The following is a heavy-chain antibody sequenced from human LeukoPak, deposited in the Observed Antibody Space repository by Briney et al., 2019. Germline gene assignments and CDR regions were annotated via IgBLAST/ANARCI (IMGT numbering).Heavy chain of an antibody. D-gene: IGHD2-15*01. V-gene: IGHV3-7*01. J-gene: IGHJ4*02. CDR1: GFTFSSYA. CDR2: INQDGSET. CDR3: ARPELPGWSVLFDF. Sequence: GGSLRLSCAASGFTFSSYAMSWVRQAPGKGLEWVANINQDGSETYYADSVKGRFTMSRDNAKNSLDLQMNSLRAEDTAVYYCARPELPGWSVLFDFWGQGTLVTVSS.